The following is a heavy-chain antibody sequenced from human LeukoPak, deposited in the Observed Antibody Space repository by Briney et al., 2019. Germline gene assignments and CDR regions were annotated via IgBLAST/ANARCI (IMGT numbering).Heavy chain of an antibody. Sequence: PGGSLRLSCAASGFTFNNYWMSWVRQAPGKGLEWVANIKQDGSEKHYVDSVKGRFTISRDNAKNSLYLQMNSLRAEDTAVYYCARGVMVLITWGQGILVTVSS. CDR1: GFTFNNYW. CDR3: ARGVMVLIT. CDR2: IKQDGSEK. D-gene: IGHD4/OR15-4a*01. V-gene: IGHV3-7*03. J-gene: IGHJ4*02.